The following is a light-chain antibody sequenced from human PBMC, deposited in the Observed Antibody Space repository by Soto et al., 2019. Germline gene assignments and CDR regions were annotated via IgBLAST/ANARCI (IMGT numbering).Light chain of an antibody. Sequence: QPVLTQSPSASASLGASVKLTCTLSSGHSNYVIAWHQQQPEKGTRYLMKLNSDGSHSKGDGIPDRFSGSSSGAERYLTISSLQSEDEADYYCQTWDTGIRVFGGGTKLTVL. J-gene: IGLJ2*01. CDR2: LNSDGSH. V-gene: IGLV4-69*01. CDR1: SGHSNYV. CDR3: QTWDTGIRV.